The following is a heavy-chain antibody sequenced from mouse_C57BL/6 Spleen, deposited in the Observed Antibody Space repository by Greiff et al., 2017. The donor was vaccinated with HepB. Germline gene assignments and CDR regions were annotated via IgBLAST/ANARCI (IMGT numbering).Heavy chain of an antibody. Sequence: EVQLQQSGPELVKPGDSVKISCKASGYSFTGYFMNWVMQSHGKSLEWIGRINPYNGDTFYNQKFKGKATLTVDKSSSTAHMELRSLTSEDSAVYYCARRVLLRNAMDYWGQGTSVTVSS. CDR2: INPYNGDT. J-gene: IGHJ4*01. V-gene: IGHV1-20*01. CDR1: GYSFTGYF. CDR3: ARRVLLRNAMDY. D-gene: IGHD1-1*01.